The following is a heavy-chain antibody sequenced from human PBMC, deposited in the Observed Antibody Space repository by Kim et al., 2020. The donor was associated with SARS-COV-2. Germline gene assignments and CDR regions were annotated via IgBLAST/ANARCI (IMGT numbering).Heavy chain of an antibody. CDR3: ARENVSGWYEISWFDP. V-gene: IGHV4-39*07. J-gene: IGHJ5*02. D-gene: IGHD6-19*01. Sequence: SLKSRVTISVDTSKNQFSLKLSSVTAADTAVYYCARENVSGWYEISWFDPWGQGTLVTVSS.